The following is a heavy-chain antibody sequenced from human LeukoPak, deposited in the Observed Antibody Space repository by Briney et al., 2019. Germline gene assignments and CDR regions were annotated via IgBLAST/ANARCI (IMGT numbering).Heavy chain of an antibody. CDR3: ARDLWHSSGVFDY. V-gene: IGHV1-69*05. Sequence: SVKVSCKASGGTFSSYAISWVRQAPGQGLEWMGRIIPIFGTANYAQKFQGRVTITTDESTSTAYMELSSLRSEDTAVYYCARDLWHSSGVFDYWGQGTPVTVSS. D-gene: IGHD6-19*01. CDR2: IIPIFGTA. J-gene: IGHJ4*02. CDR1: GGTFSSYA.